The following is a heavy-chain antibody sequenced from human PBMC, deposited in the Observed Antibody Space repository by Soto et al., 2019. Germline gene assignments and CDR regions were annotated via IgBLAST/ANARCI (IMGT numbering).Heavy chain of an antibody. CDR2: FNPNSGDT. D-gene: IGHD6-6*01. V-gene: IGHV1-2*02. Sequence: ASVKVSCKASGYTFTGYFIHWVRQAPGQGLEWMGWFNPNSGDTKYAQKFQGRVTMTRDTSISTAYMEINSLTSGDTAVYFCARSLSTIGARPDYWGQGTLVTVSS. CDR3: ARSLSTIGARPDY. CDR1: GYTFTGYF. J-gene: IGHJ4*02.